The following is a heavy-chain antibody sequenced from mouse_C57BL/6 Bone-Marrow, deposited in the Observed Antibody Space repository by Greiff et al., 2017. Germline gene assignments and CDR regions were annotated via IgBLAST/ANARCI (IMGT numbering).Heavy chain of an antibody. J-gene: IGHJ4*01. Sequence: QVQLQQSGAELVRPGASVTLSCKASGYTFTDYEMHWVKQTPVHGLEWIGAIDPETGGTAYNQKFKGKAILTADKSSSTAYMELRSLTSEDSAVYYCTARDYYGSSGYAMDYWGQGTSVTVSS. CDR1: GYTFTDYE. V-gene: IGHV1-15*01. CDR2: IDPETGGT. CDR3: TARDYYGSSGYAMDY. D-gene: IGHD1-1*01.